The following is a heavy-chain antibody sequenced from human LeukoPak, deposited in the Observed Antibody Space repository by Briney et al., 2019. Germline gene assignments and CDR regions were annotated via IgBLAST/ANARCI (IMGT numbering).Heavy chain of an antibody. J-gene: IGHJ3*02. V-gene: IGHV4-59*01. CDR1: GGSISSYY. CDR3: ATYYDYIWGSYRYNLGAFDI. D-gene: IGHD3-16*02. Sequence: SETLSLTCTVSGGSISSYYWSWIRQPPGKGLEWIGYIYCSGSTNYNPSLKSRVTISVDTSKNQFSLKLSSVTAADTAVYYCATYYDYIWGSYRYNLGAFDIWGQGTMVTVSS. CDR2: IYCSGST.